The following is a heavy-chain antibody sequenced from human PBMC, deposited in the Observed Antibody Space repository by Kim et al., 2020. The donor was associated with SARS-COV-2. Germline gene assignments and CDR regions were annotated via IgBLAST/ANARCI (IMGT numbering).Heavy chain of an antibody. D-gene: IGHD3-10*01. V-gene: IGHV3-30*07. Sequence: SVKGRFTISRDNSKNTLYLQMNSLRAEDTAVYYCARDRGSGSYYNVNFGYWGQGTLVTVSS. J-gene: IGHJ4*02. CDR3: ARDRGSGSYYNVNFGY.